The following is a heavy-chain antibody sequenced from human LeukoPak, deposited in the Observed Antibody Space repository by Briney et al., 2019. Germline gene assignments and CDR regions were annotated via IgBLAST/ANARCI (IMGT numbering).Heavy chain of an antibody. CDR3: ASSRAAGTGWFDP. Sequence: SVKVSCKASGGTFSSYAISWVRQAPGQGLEWMGRIIPILGIANYAQKFQGRVTITADKSTGTAYMELSSLRSEDTAVYYCASSRAAGTGWFDPWGQGTLVTVSS. V-gene: IGHV1-69*04. CDR2: IIPILGIA. CDR1: GGTFSSYA. D-gene: IGHD6-13*01. J-gene: IGHJ5*02.